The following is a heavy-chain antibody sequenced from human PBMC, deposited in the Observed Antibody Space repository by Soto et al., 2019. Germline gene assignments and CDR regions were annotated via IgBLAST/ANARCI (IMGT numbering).Heavy chain of an antibody. CDR2: IDPSDSFT. CDR3: ARHHYYDSGGARGAFDI. V-gene: IGHV5-10-1*01. CDR1: GYTFTNYC. J-gene: IGHJ3*02. Sequence: PGESLKISCQGSGYTFTNYCITWVRQMPGNGLEWMGRIDPSDSFTSYSPSFEGHVTISVDKSISTAYLQWSSLKASDTAMYYCARHHYYDSGGARGAFDIWGQGTMVTVSS. D-gene: IGHD3-22*01.